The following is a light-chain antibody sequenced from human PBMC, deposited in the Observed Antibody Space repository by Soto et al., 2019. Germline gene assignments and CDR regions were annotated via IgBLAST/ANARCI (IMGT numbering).Light chain of an antibody. CDR3: QQFDTSEWT. CDR1: QSVSNNY. Sequence: EIVLTQSPGTLSLSPGERATLSCRASQSVSNNYLAWYQQKPGQAPRLLIYGASNRATGIPDRFSGSGSGTDFTLTISRLEPEDFAVYYCQQFDTSEWTFGQGTKVDIK. V-gene: IGKV3-20*01. J-gene: IGKJ1*01. CDR2: GAS.